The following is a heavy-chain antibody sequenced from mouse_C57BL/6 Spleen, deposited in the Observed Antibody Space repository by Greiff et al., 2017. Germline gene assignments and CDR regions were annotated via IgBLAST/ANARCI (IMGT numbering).Heavy chain of an antibody. J-gene: IGHJ2*01. CDR1: GYTFTSYW. CDR2: IHPNSGST. D-gene: IGHD1-1*01. CDR3: ARLTTVVARDY. Sequence: QVQLQQSGAELVKPGASVKLSCKASGYTFTSYWMHWVKQRPGQGLEWIGMIHPNSGSTNYNEKFKSKATLTVDKSSSTAYMQLSSLTSEDSAVYYCARLTTVVARDYWGQGTTLTVSS. V-gene: IGHV1-64*01.